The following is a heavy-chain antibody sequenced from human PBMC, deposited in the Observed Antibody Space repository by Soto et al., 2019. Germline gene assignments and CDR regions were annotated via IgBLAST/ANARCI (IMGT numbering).Heavy chain of an antibody. D-gene: IGHD3-3*01. Sequence: QVQLQESVPGLLKPSQTLSLTCTVSGGSISIGDYYWIWIRQHQGKGLEWIGYIYYSGSTYYKPSLKSRVTILVDTSKNKFSLKLSSVTTAGTAVHYLAIGRRFLEWSGPCDSWGQGTMVTVS. CDR3: AIGRRFLEWSGPCDS. CDR1: GGSISIGDYY. J-gene: IGHJ4*02. CDR2: IYYSGST. V-gene: IGHV4-31*03.